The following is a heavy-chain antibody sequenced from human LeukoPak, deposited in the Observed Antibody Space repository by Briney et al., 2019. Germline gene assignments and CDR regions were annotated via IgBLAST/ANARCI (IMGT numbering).Heavy chain of an antibody. J-gene: IGHJ4*02. CDR3: ARVDYYGSGRGEAFDY. Sequence: SETLSLTCTVSGGSISSGYYYWSWIRQPPGKGLEWIGYIYYSGSTYYNPSLKSRVTISVDTSKNQFSLKLSSVTAADTAVYYCARVDYYGSGRGEAFDYWGQGTLVTVSS. D-gene: IGHD3-10*01. CDR1: GGSISSGYYY. CDR2: IYYSGST. V-gene: IGHV4-30-4*01.